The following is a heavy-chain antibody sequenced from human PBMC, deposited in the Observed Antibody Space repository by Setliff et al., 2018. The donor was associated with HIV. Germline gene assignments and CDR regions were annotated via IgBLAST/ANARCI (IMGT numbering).Heavy chain of an antibody. CDR2: THHSGST. Sequence: SETLSLTCAVSASSISSDYCWGWIRQPPGKGLEWIGSTHHSGSTYYNPSLNSRVTISVDTSKNHFSLKLRSVTAADTAVYYCARDSSRGYLDWLSLKYYYSYYKDVWGKGTTVTVSS. CDR3: ARDSSRGYLDWLSLKYYYSYYKDV. J-gene: IGHJ6*03. V-gene: IGHV4-38-2*02. CDR1: ASSISSDYC. D-gene: IGHD3-9*01.